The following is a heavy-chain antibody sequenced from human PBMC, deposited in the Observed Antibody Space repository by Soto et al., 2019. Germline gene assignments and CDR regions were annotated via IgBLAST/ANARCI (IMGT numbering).Heavy chain of an antibody. CDR1: GGSFSGYY. CDR3: ARGRGYCSSTSCSNWFDP. V-gene: IGHV4-34*01. J-gene: IGHJ5*02. Sequence: QVQLQQWGAGLLKPSETLSLTCTVYGGSFSGYYWSWIRQPPGKGLEWIGEINHSGSTNYNPFLKSRVTISVDTSKNQFSLKLSSVTAADTAVYYCARGRGYCSSTSCSNWFDPWGQGTLVTVSS. CDR2: INHSGST. D-gene: IGHD2-2*03.